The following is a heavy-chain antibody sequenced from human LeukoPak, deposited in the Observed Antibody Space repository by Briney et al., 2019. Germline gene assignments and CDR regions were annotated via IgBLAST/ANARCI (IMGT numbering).Heavy chain of an antibody. J-gene: IGHJ6*02. V-gene: IGHV3-30*18. Sequence: PGRSLRLACAAAGFTVSRYGMHWVRQAPGKGLEWVAVISYDGGNKYYADSVRGRFTISRDNSKNMLYLQMNRLRAEDTAVYYCAKPYGSGSYTFYFYGMDVWGHGTTVTVSS. CDR1: GFTVSRYG. CDR3: AKPYGSGSYTFYFYGMDV. CDR2: ISYDGGNK. D-gene: IGHD3-10*01.